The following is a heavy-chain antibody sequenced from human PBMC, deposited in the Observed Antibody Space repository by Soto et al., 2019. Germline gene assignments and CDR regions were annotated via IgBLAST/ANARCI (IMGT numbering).Heavy chain of an antibody. CDR2: IIPIFGTA. CDR1: GGTFSSYA. D-gene: IGHD3-22*01. V-gene: IGHV1-69*13. CDR3: ARGNYYDSSGYYQGPWFDP. Sequence: SVKVSCKASGGTFSSYAISWVRQAPGQGLEWMGGIIPIFGTANYAQKFQGRVTITADESTSTAYMELSSLRSEDTAVYYCARGNYYDSSGYYQGPWFDPWGQATLVTV. J-gene: IGHJ5*02.